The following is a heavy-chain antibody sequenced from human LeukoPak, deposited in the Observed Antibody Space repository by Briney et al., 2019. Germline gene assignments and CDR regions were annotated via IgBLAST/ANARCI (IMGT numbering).Heavy chain of an antibody. CDR2: IWYDGSNK. Sequence: GGSLRLSCAASGFTFSSYAMHWVRQAPGKGLEWVAVIWYDGSNKYYADSVKGRFTISRDNSKNTLYLQMNSLRAEDTAVYYCARDSCSGGSCFLDPWGQGTLVTVSS. CDR3: ARDSCSGGSCFLDP. J-gene: IGHJ5*02. CDR1: GFTFSSYA. V-gene: IGHV3-33*08. D-gene: IGHD2-15*01.